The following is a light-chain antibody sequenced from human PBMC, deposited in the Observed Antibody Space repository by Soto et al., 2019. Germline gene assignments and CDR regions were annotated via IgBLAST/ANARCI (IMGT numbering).Light chain of an antibody. CDR2: EGS. V-gene: IGKV1-5*01. J-gene: IGKJ4*01. CDR1: QNIGTW. Sequence: DIQMTQSPSTLSALVGDRVTITCRASQNIGTWLAWYQQKPGKAPKLLIYEGSTLEGGVPSRFSGSGSGTEFTLTISSLQPDDFAPYYCQQYNSYLLTFGGGTKVEIQ. CDR3: QQYNSYLLT.